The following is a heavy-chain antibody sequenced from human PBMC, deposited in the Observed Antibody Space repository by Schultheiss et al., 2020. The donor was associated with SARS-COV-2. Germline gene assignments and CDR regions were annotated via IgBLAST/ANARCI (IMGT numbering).Heavy chain of an antibody. D-gene: IGHD6-13*01. CDR1: GGTFSSYA. V-gene: IGHV1-69*13. CDR3: ATDRARGGVRQLVPYYYYYGMDV. CDR2: IIPIFGTA. Sequence: SVKVSCKASGGTFSSYAISWVRQAPGQGLEWMGGIIPIFGTANYAQKFQGRVTITADESTSTAYMELSSLRSEDTAVYYCATDRARGGVRQLVPYYYYYGMDVWGQGTTVTVSS. J-gene: IGHJ6*02.